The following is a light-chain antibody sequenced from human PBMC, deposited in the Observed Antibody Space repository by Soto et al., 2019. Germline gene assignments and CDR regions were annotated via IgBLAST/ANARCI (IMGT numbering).Light chain of an antibody. CDR3: SSYTSSSTL. J-gene: IGLJ1*01. CDR2: EVS. V-gene: IGLV2-14*01. Sequence: QSVLTQPASVSGSPGQSITISCTGTSSDVGSYNYVSWYQQHPGKAPQLMIYEVSDRPSGISSRFSGSKSGNTASLTISGLQTEDEADYYCSSYTSSSTLFGTGTKGTVL. CDR1: SSDVGSYNY.